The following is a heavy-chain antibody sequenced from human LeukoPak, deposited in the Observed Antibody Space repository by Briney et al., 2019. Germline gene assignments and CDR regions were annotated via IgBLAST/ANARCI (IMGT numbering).Heavy chain of an antibody. CDR1: GFTFSTYS. J-gene: IGHJ4*02. D-gene: IGHD3-22*01. CDR3: AKGSSGSFFEH. CDR2: ISNDGGGT. V-gene: IGHV3-23*01. Sequence: GGSLRLSCAASGFTFSTYSMNWVRQAPGKGLEWVSSISNDGGGTFSADSVRGRFTISRDNSKNTLFLQMDSLRAEDTALYFCAKGSSGSFFEHWGQGSLVTVSS.